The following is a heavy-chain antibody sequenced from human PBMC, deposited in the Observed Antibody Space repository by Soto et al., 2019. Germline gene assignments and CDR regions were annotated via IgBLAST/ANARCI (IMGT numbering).Heavy chain of an antibody. CDR2: IYYSGST. J-gene: IGHJ6*03. CDR1: GGSISSYY. Sequence: SETLSLTCTVSGGSISSYYWSWIRQPPGKGLEWIGYIYYSGSTNYNPSLKSRVTISVDTSKNQFSLKLSSVTAADTAVYYCVTLNFYGSGSYYNDYYYYMDVWGKGTTVTVSS. D-gene: IGHD3-10*01. V-gene: IGHV4-59*01. CDR3: VTLNFYGSGSYYNDYYYYMDV.